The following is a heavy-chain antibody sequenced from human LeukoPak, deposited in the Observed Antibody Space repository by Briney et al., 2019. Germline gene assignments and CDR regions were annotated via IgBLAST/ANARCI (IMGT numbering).Heavy chain of an antibody. CDR2: ISSFSGTI. CDR1: VGSFSGYH. D-gene: IGHD4-17*01. J-gene: IGHJ4*02. CDR3: ARGATVTLYYFDY. V-gene: IGHV3-48*01. Sequence: ETLSLTCAVYVGSFSGYHWNWIRQPPGKGPDWVSYISSFSGTINYAESVKGRFTISRDNAKNSLYLQMNSLRAEDTAVYYCARGATVTLYYFDYWGQGTLVTVSS.